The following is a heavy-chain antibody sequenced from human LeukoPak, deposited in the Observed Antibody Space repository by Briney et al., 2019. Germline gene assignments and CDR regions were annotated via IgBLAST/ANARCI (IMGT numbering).Heavy chain of an antibody. CDR3: AKLGGSSIAVAN. CDR2: IKQDGSEK. V-gene: IGHV3-7*03. CDR1: GFTFSSYW. D-gene: IGHD6-19*01. J-gene: IGHJ4*02. Sequence: GGSLRLSCAASGFTFSSYWMSWVRQAPGKGLEWVANIKQDGSEKYYVDSVKGRFTISRDNSKNTLYLQMNSLRAEDTAVYYCAKLGGSSIAVANWGQGTLVTVSS.